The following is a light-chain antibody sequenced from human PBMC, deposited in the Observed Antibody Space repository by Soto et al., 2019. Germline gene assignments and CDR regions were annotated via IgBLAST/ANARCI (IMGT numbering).Light chain of an antibody. J-gene: IGLJ1*01. V-gene: IGLV1-47*01. Sequence: QSVLTQPPSESGTPGQRVTISCSGSSSNIGSNYVYWYQQLPGAAPKLLIYRNNQRPSGVPDRFSGSKSGTSASLAISGLRSGDEADYYCAAWDDSLSVHVFGTGTKLTVL. CDR3: AAWDDSLSVHV. CDR2: RNN. CDR1: SSNIGSNY.